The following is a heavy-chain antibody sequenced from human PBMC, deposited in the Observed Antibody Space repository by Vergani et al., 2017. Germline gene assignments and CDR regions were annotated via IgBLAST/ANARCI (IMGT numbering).Heavy chain of an antibody. D-gene: IGHD4-17*01. CDR2: VDPEDGET. CDR3: ATPQTVTTGGMEV. J-gene: IGHJ6*02. V-gene: IGHV1-69-2*01. CDR1: GDTFSSYA. Sequence: VQLVQSGAEVKKPGSSVKVSCKASGDTFSSYAINWVKQAPGKGLEWMGLVDPEDGETIYAEKFKGRVTIAADTSTDTAHLELSSLRSEDTAVYYCATPQTVTTGGMEVWGQGTTVIVSS.